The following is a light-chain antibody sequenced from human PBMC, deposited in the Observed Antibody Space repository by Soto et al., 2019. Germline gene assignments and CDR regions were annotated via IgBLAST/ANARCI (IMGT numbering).Light chain of an antibody. CDR3: QQRSNWPPGIT. CDR1: QSVSSY. CDR2: DAS. V-gene: IGKV3-11*01. Sequence: EIVLTQSPATLSLSPGERATLSCRASQSVSSYLAWYQQKPGQAPSLLIYDASNRATGIPAMFSGSGSGTDFTLTIRILEPEDFAVYYCQQRSNWPPGITFGPGTKVDIK. J-gene: IGKJ3*01.